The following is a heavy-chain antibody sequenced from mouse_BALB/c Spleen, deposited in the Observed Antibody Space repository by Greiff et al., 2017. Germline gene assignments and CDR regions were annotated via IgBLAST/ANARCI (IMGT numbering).Heavy chain of an antibody. V-gene: IGHV1-80*01. J-gene: IGHJ2*01. CDR2: IYPGDGDT. Sequence: QVQLQQSGAELVRPGSSVKISCKASGYAFSSYWMNWVKQRPGQGLEWIGQIYPGDGDTNYNGKFKGKATLTADKSSSTAYMQLSSLTSEDSAVYFCAREGPYYYGSSFDYWGQGTTLTVSS. D-gene: IGHD1-1*01. CDR3: AREGPYYYGSSFDY. CDR1: GYAFSSYW.